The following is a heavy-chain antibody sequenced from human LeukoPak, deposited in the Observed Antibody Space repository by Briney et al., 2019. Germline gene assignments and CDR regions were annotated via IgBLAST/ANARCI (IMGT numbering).Heavy chain of an antibody. Sequence: GGSLRLSCAASGFTFSSYSMNWVRQAPGKGLEWVSSISSSSSYIYYADSVEGRFTISRDNAKNSLYLQMNSLRAEDTAVYYCARVIWFRESDYWGQGTLVTVSS. J-gene: IGHJ4*02. CDR1: GFTFSSYS. CDR3: ARVIWFRESDY. V-gene: IGHV3-21*01. CDR2: ISSSSSYI. D-gene: IGHD3-10*01.